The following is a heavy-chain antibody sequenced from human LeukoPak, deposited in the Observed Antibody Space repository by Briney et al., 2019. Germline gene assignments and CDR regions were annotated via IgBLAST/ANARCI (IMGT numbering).Heavy chain of an antibody. CDR2: ISGSGGST. V-gene: IGHV3-23*01. CDR3: AKEGGYSSGWYVPDFDY. Sequence: HPGGSLRLSCAASGFTFSSYAMSWVRQAPGRGLEWVSAISGSGGSTYYADSVKGRFTISRDNSKNTLYLQMNSLRAEDTAVYYCAKEGGYSSGWYVPDFDYWGQGTLVTVSS. J-gene: IGHJ4*02. CDR1: GFTFSSYA. D-gene: IGHD6-19*01.